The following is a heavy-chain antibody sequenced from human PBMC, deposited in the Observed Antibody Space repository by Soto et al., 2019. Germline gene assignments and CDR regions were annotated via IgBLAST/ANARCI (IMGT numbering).Heavy chain of an antibody. Sequence: GGSLRLSCAASGFTFSSYAMSWVRQAPGKGLEWVSAISGSGGSTYYADSVKGRFTISRDNSKNTLYLQMNSLRAEDTAVYYCAKVQSPGIAAAGTDYWGQGTLVTVSS. CDR2: ISGSGGST. CDR3: AKVQSPGIAAAGTDY. D-gene: IGHD6-13*01. J-gene: IGHJ4*02. CDR1: GFTFSSYA. V-gene: IGHV3-23*01.